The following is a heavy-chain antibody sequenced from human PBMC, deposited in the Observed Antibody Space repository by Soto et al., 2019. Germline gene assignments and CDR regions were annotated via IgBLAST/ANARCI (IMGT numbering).Heavy chain of an antibody. D-gene: IGHD3-3*01. CDR3: AKGEYYDFWSGSDTNGIDV. V-gene: IGHV3-23*01. CDR2: ISGSGGST. Sequence: GGSLRLSCAASGFTVSSNYMSWVRQAPGKGLEWVSGISGSGGSTYYADSVKGRFTISKDNSKNTVYLQMNSLRAEDTAVYYCAKGEYYDFWSGSDTNGIDVWGQGTTVTVSS. CDR1: GFTVSSNY. J-gene: IGHJ6*02.